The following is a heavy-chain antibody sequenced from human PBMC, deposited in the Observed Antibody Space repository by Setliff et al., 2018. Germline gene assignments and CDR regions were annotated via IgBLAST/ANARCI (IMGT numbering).Heavy chain of an antibody. Sequence: KSSETLSLTCTVSGASVRSHYWSWIRQSPEKGLEWIGYIYYSGSTNYNPSLKSRVTISVDTSKNQFSLKLSSVTAADTAVYYCAREANSLVAPLRLGELSGAFDIWGQGTMVTVSS. CDR3: AREANSLVAPLRLGELSGAFDI. D-gene: IGHD3-16*02. CDR1: GASVRSHY. V-gene: IGHV4-59*02. CDR2: IYYSGST. J-gene: IGHJ3*02.